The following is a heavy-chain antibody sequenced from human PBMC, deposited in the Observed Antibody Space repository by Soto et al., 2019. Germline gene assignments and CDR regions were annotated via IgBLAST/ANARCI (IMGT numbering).Heavy chain of an antibody. V-gene: IGHV4-59*08. CDR1: GGSISSYY. Sequence: SETLSLTCTVSGGSISSYYWSWIRQPPGKGLEWIGYIYYSGSTNYNPSLKSRVTISVDTSKNQFSLKLSSVTAADTAVYYCARLSGIAAADNDFDYWGQGTLVTVSS. CDR3: ARLSGIAAADNDFDY. J-gene: IGHJ4*02. D-gene: IGHD6-13*01. CDR2: IYYSGST.